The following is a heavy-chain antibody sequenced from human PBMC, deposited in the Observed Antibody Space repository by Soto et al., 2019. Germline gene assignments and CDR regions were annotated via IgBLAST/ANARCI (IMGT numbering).Heavy chain of an antibody. Sequence: SETLSLSCAVSGYSISSGYYWGWIRQPPGKGLEWLGTTYYGASSYYNPSLRSRITILLDASTNQLSLKLSSVTAADTAVYFCVRVSGSASWYLTDSWGQRTLVTASS. D-gene: IGHD6-13*01. V-gene: IGHV4-38-2*01. J-gene: IGHJ4*02. CDR3: VRVSGSASWYLTDS. CDR1: GYSISSGYY. CDR2: TYYGASS.